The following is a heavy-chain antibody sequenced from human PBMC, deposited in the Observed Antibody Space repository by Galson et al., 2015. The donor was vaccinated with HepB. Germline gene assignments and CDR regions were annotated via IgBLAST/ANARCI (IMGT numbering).Heavy chain of an antibody. CDR3: TTDRYYYGMDV. J-gene: IGHJ6*02. Sequence: SLRLSCAASGFTFSNAWMNWVRQAPGKGLEWVGRIESKTDGGTTDYAAPVKGRFTISRDDSKNTLYLQMNSLKTEDTAVYYCTTDRYYYGMDVWGQGTTVTVSS. CDR1: GFTFSNAW. CDR2: IESKTDGGTT. V-gene: IGHV3-15*07.